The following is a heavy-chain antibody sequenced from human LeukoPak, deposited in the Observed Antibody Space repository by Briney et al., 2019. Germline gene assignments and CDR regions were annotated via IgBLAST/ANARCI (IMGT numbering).Heavy chain of an antibody. CDR3: ARDREYSSGWYLPKYNWFDP. J-gene: IGHJ5*02. CDR2: MTPIFGTA. D-gene: IGHD6-19*01. CDR1: GGTFSSYA. V-gene: IGHV1-69*13. Sequence: ASVKVSCKASGGTFSSYAISWVRQAPGQGLEWMGGMTPIFGTANYAQKFQGRVTITADESTSTAYMELSSLRSEDTAVYYCARDREYSSGWYLPKYNWFDPWGQGTLVTVSS.